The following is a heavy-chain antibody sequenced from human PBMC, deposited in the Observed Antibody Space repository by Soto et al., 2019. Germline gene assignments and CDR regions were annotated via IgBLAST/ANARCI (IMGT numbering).Heavy chain of an antibody. V-gene: IGHV4-30-4*01. Sequence: SETLSLTCTVSGGSISSGDYYWSWIRQPPGKGLEWIGYMYSSGTTYYNPSLKSRVTISVDTSKNQFSLRLNSVTAADTAVYYCARDFSGFSSSWWYFDYWGQGALVTVSS. CDR2: MYSSGTT. D-gene: IGHD6-13*01. CDR1: GGSISSGDYY. CDR3: ARDFSGFSSSWWYFDY. J-gene: IGHJ4*02.